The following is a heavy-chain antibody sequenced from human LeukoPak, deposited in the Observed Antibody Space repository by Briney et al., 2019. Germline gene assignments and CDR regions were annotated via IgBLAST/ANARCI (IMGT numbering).Heavy chain of an antibody. D-gene: IGHD5-18*01. J-gene: IGHJ3*02. CDR1: GLTFSDYY. V-gene: IGHV3-11*01. CDR2: ISSSGSTI. Sequence: GGSLRLSCTASGLTFSDYYMSWIRQAPGKGLEWVSYISSSGSTIFYADSVKGRFTISRDNAKNSLYLEMNSLRAEDTAIYYCAGAGIQLRFNDAFDIWGQGTMVTVSS. CDR3: AGAGIQLRFNDAFDI.